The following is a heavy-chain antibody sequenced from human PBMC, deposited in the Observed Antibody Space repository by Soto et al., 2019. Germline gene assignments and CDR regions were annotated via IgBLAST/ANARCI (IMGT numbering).Heavy chain of an antibody. V-gene: IGHV4-59*01. D-gene: IGHD3-16*02. CDR1: GGSTSSYC. J-gene: IGHJ6*02. Sequence: LEILSLTCTVSGGSTSSYCWSWIRQPPGKGLEWIGYIYYSGSTNYNPSLKSRVTISVDTSKNQFSLKLSSVTAADTAVYYCARVRYTDYYYGMDVWGQGTTVTVSS. CDR2: IYYSGST. CDR3: ARVRYTDYYYGMDV.